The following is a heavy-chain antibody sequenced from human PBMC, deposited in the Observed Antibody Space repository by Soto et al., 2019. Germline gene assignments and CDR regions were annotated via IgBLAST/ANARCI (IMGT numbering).Heavy chain of an antibody. J-gene: IGHJ5*02. Sequence: VQLVESGGGVVQPGRSLRLSCAASGFTFSTHAMHWVRQAPGKGLECVAIVSFDGSNKYYADSVKGRFTISRDNSKHTLYLQMSGLTPEDTAFYYCARDQTGITTAGGGRIDRWGQGTLVTVSS. CDR2: VSFDGSNK. V-gene: IGHV3-30-3*01. CDR3: ARDQTGITTAGGGRIDR. CDR1: GFTFSTHA. D-gene: IGHD6-13*01.